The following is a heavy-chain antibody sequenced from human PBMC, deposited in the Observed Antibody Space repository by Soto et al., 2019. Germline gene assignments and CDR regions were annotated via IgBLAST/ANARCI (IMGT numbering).Heavy chain of an antibody. CDR1: GGTFSSYA. CDR3: ASRFEVQGVSWLDP. J-gene: IGHJ5*02. CDR2: IIPIFGTA. D-gene: IGHD3-10*01. Sequence: GASVKVSCKASGGTFSSYAISWVRQAPGQGLEWMGGIIPIFGTANYAQKFQGRVTITAGKSTSTAYMELSSLRSEDTAVYYCASRFEVQGVSWLDPWGQGTLVTVSS. V-gene: IGHV1-69*06.